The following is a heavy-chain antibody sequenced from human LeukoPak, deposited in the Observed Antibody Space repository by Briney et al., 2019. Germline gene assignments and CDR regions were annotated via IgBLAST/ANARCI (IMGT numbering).Heavy chain of an antibody. CDR1: GFTFSSYG. V-gene: IGHV3-33*01. Sequence: GRSLRLSCAASGFTFSSYGMHWVRQAPGKGLEWVAVIWYDGSNKYYADSVKGRFTISRDNSKNTLYLQMNSLRAEDTAVYYCARDSGSGYLDYWGQGTLVTVSS. D-gene: IGHD2-15*01. CDR3: ARDSGSGYLDY. J-gene: IGHJ4*02. CDR2: IWYDGSNK.